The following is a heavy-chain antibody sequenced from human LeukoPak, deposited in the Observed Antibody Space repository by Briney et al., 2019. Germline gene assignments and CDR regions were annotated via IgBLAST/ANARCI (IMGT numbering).Heavy chain of an antibody. J-gene: IGHJ3*02. D-gene: IGHD6-19*01. Sequence: SETLSLTCAVSGGSISSSNWWSWVRQPPGKGLEWIGEIYHSGSTNYNPSLKSRVTISVDKSKNQFSLKLSSVTAADTAVYYCARVSSPFSIAMAVFAFDIWGQGTMVTVSS. CDR1: GGSISSSNW. V-gene: IGHV4-4*02. CDR3: ARVSSPFSIAMAVFAFDI. CDR2: IYHSGST.